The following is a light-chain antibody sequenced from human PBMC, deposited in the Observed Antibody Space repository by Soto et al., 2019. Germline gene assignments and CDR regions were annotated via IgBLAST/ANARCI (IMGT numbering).Light chain of an antibody. CDR3: QQYNNWPRT. CDR1: QSVSSN. V-gene: IGKV3-15*01. J-gene: IGKJ1*01. Sequence: EIVMTQSPATLSVSPGERATLSCRASQSVSSNLAWYQQKPGQAPRLLIYDASARATGIPARFSGSGSGTEFTLTISSLQSEDFAVYYCQQYNNWPRTFGQGTKVETK. CDR2: DAS.